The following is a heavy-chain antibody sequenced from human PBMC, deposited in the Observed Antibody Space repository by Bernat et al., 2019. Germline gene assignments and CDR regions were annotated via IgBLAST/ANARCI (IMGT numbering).Heavy chain of an antibody. CDR3: ASPGAYSSGYYYYYYGMDV. V-gene: IGHV4-31*03. CDR1: GGSISSGGCY. Sequence: QVQLQESGPGLVKPSQTLSLTCTVSGGSISSGGCYWSWIRQHPGKGLEWVGYIYYSGSTYYNPSLKSRVTISVDTSKNQFSLKLSSVTAADTAVYYCASPGAYSSGYYYYYYGMDVWGQGTTVTVSS. J-gene: IGHJ6*02. CDR2: IYYSGST. D-gene: IGHD3-22*01.